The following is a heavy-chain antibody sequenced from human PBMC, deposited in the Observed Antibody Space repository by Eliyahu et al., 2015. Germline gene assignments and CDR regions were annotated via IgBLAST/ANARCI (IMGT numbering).Heavy chain of an antibody. J-gene: IGHJ6*03. Sequence: QVRLVQSGAEVKKPGSSVKVSCNVSGNKYIYHYMHWVRQAPGQGLEWMGWINPISEGTTYAPKFQGRVTITSDTSISTAYMELSGLRSDDTAIYFCARSAHDSGYDYHYMDVWGNGTPVTVSS. CDR3: ARSAHDSGYDYHYMDV. CDR1: GNKYIYHY. D-gene: IGHD6-25*01. CDR2: INPISEGT. V-gene: IGHV1-2*02.